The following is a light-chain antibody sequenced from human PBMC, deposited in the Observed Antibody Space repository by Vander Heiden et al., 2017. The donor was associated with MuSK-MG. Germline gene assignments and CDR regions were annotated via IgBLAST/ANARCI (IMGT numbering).Light chain of an antibody. Sequence: DIVMTQSTDSLAVSLGERATINCKSSQSVLYISNDKNYLAWYQQKPGQPPKLLIYWASTRESGVPDRFSGSGSGTDFTLTISSLQAEDVAVYYCQQYYSSPFTFGPGTKVDIK. V-gene: IGKV4-1*01. J-gene: IGKJ3*01. CDR2: WAS. CDR1: QSVLYISNDKNY. CDR3: QQYYSSPFT.